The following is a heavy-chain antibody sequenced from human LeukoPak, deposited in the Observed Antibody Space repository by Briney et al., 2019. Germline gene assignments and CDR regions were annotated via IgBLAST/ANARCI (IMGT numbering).Heavy chain of an antibody. CDR1: GGSIRSYY. CDR3: ARDTYYYDSSGYRLFDY. D-gene: IGHD3-22*01. Sequence: SETLSLTCTVSGGSIRSYYWSWIRQPPGKGLEWIAYIYYSGSTNYNPSLKSRVTISVDTSKNQFSLKLSSVTAADTAVYYCARDTYYYDSSGYRLFDYWGQGTLVTVSS. CDR2: IYYSGST. V-gene: IGHV4-59*12. J-gene: IGHJ4*02.